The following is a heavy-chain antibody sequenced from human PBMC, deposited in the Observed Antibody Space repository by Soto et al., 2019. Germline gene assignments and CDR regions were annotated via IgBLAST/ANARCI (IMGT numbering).Heavy chain of an antibody. Sequence: LSCSVSGDSISTVDYFWAWVRQPPGQALEYMGCIYKSATTYYNPSFESRVAISLDTSKSQISLNLSSLTAADTAVYFCARGPYCLTGRCFPNWFDSWGQGTLVTVSS. CDR3: ARGPYCLTGRCFPNWFDS. D-gene: IGHD2-21*01. V-gene: IGHV4-30-4*01. J-gene: IGHJ5*01. CDR1: GDSISTVDYF. CDR2: IYKSATT.